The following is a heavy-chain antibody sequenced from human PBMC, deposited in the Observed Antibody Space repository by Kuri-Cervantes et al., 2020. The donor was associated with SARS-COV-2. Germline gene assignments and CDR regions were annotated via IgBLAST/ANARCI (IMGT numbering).Heavy chain of an antibody. CDR3: ARLFAHFWSVQGDDALDI. CDR1: GGSISSSSYY. V-gene: IGHV4-39*01. J-gene: IGHJ3*02. Sequence: SETLSLTCTVSGGSISSSSYYWGWIRQPPGKGLEWIGSIYYSGSTYYNPSLKSRVTISVDTSKNQFSLKLSSVTAADTAVYYCARLFAHFWSVQGDDALDIWGQGTMVTVSS. D-gene: IGHD3-3*02. CDR2: IYYSGST.